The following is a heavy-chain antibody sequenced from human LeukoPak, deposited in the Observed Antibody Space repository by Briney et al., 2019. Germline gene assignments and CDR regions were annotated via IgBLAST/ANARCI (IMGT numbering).Heavy chain of an antibody. V-gene: IGHV4-59*03. CDR2: MFFTGDT. CDR1: GGSISSYY. CDR3: GEEVNDHDVNSIYY. D-gene: IGHD3-3*01. Sequence: SETLSLTSTVSGGSISSYYWGWLRQPPGKGLEWIGWMFFTGDTNYNPSLKSRVTISVDHSKNQFSLKLTSVTAADTAVYYGGEEVNDHDVNSIYYWGQGTLVTVSS. J-gene: IGHJ4*02.